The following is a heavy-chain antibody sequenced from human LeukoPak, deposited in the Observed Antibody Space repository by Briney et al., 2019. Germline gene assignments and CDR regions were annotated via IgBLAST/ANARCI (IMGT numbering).Heavy chain of an antibody. D-gene: IGHD4-23*01. Sequence: PSETLSLTCTVSGGSIRGYYWSWIRQSPGKGLEWIAYIYYSGSTNYNPSLKSRVTISVDTSKNQFSLKMSSVTAADTVVYFCARHPSWPDYGGTYDYWGKGTLVIVSS. CDR3: ARHPSWPDYGGTYDY. CDR1: GGSIRGYY. CDR2: IYYSGST. V-gene: IGHV4-59*08. J-gene: IGHJ4*02.